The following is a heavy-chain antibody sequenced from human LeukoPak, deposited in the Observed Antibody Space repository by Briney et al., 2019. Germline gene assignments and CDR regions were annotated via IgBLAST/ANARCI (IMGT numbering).Heavy chain of an antibody. CDR2: ISTTGSSI. CDR1: GFTFSSYE. D-gene: IGHD3-10*02. CDR3: AELGITMIGGV. V-gene: IGHV3-48*03. J-gene: IGHJ6*04. Sequence: GGPLRLSCAASGFTFSSYEMNWVRQAPGKGLEWVSYISTTGSSIYYADSVKGRFTISRDNSKNSLYLQMNSLRAEDTAVYYCAELGITMIGGVWGKGTTVTISS.